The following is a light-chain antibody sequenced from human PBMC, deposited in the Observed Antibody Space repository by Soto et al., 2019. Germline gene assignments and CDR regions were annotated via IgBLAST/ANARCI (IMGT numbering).Light chain of an antibody. V-gene: IGLV1-51*01. CDR1: SSNIGNNY. CDR2: DNN. Sequence: QSVLTQPPSVSAAPGQKVTISCSGGSSNIGNNYVSWYQQLPGTAPKLLIYDNNKRPSGIPDRFSGSKSGTSATLGITGLQTGDEADYYCGTWDSSLSAYVFGTGTKVT. CDR3: GTWDSSLSAYV. J-gene: IGLJ1*01.